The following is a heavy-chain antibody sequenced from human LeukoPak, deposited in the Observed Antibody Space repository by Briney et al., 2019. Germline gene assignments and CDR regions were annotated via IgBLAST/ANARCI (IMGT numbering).Heavy chain of an antibody. V-gene: IGHV3-23*01. D-gene: IGHD3-22*01. Sequence: PGGSLRLSCAASGFTFSSYEMNWVRQAPGKVLEWVSAISGSGDSTYYADSVKGRFTISRDNSKNTLYLQMNSLRAEDTAVYYCAKVAYYNDSSGYYLDAFDIWGQGTMVTVSS. CDR2: ISGSGDST. CDR1: GFTFSSYE. CDR3: AKVAYYNDSSGYYLDAFDI. J-gene: IGHJ3*02.